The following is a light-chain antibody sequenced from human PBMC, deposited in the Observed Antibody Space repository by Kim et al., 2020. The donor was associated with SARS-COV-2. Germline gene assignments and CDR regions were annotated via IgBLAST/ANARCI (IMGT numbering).Light chain of an antibody. CDR1: QSISRY. J-gene: IGKJ4*01. Sequence: AAVGDRVTITCRASQSISRYLHWYQQKPGQAPNLLIYAASSVQSGVPSRFSGSGSGTDFTLSISNLQFEDFATYYCQQSYSTPRTFGGGTKVDIK. CDR2: AAS. CDR3: QQSYSTPRT. V-gene: IGKV1-39*01.